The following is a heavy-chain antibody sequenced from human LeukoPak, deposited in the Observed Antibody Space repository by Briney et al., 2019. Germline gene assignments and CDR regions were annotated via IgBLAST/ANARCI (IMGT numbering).Heavy chain of an antibody. V-gene: IGHV3-13*01. D-gene: IGHD3-22*01. CDR3: ARGVSYYYDNSGHPGWYFDL. J-gene: IGHJ2*01. Sequence: GGSLRLSCAVSGFTFNYYDMHWVRQAPGKRLEWVAAIRTTGDTHYPDSVKGRFAMSREDAKNSVHLQMNTLRAGDTAVYYCARGVSYYYDNSGHPGWYFDLWGRGTLVTVSS. CDR2: IRTTGDT. CDR1: GFTFNYYD.